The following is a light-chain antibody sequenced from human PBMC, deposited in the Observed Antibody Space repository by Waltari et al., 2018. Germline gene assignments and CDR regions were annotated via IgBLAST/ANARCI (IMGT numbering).Light chain of an antibody. Sequence: DIVMTQSPDSLAVSLGERATIKCKSSQSVLKNSNNKNILAWYQQKRGQPPKLLIYWASARESGLPDRFSGSGSGTDFTLTITSLQAEDVAVYYCQQYYTPPWTFGQGTKVEIK. CDR1: QSVLKNSNNKNI. V-gene: IGKV4-1*01. CDR3: QQYYTPPWT. CDR2: WAS. J-gene: IGKJ1*01.